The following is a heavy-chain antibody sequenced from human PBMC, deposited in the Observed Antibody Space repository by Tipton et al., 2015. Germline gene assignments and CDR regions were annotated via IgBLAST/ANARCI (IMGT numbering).Heavy chain of an antibody. D-gene: IGHD4-17*01. CDR3: ARDDYADYPYYFDY. Sequence: QLVQSGAEVKKPGASVKVSCKASGYTFTRHGISWVRQAPGQGLEWMGWISTYNGNTNYAQKLQGRVTMTTDTFTSTAYMELGSLRSDDTALYYCARDDYADYPYYFDYWGQGTLLTVSS. CDR2: ISTYNGNT. CDR1: GYTFTRHG. J-gene: IGHJ4*02. V-gene: IGHV1-18*01.